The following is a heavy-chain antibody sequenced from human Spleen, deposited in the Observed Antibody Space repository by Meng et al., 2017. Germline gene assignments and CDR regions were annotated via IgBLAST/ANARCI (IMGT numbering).Heavy chain of an antibody. CDR2: VHTSGNT. J-gene: IGHJ5*02. Sequence: QGQLQESGPGLVKPSQTLSLICSVSGGSISSRSYHWTWIRQPAGKGLEWIGRVHTSGNTNYNPSLKSRVTISVDTSTNQFSLKLSSVTAADTAVYYCAGDKAAAGRNWFDPWGQGTLVTVSS. D-gene: IGHD6-13*01. CDR3: AGDKAAAGRNWFDP. CDR1: GGSISSRSYH. V-gene: IGHV4-61*02.